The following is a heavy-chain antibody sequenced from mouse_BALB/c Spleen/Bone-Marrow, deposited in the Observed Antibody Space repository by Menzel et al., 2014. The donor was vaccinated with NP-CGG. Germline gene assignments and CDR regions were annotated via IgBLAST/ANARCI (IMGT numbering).Heavy chain of an antibody. CDR3: TRSGFYGYGTYFDV. D-gene: IGHD1-2*01. CDR2: INPSNGVT. V-gene: IGHV1S81*02. J-gene: IGHJ1*01. Sequence: QVQLQQSGAELVKPGASVKLSCKVSGYTFTNYYVYLVKQRPGQGLEWIGEINPSNGVTNFNEKFMIKATLTVDSSSSTAYMHLSSLTSEDSAVYYCTRSGFYGYGTYFDVWGAGTTVTVSS. CDR1: GYTFTNYY.